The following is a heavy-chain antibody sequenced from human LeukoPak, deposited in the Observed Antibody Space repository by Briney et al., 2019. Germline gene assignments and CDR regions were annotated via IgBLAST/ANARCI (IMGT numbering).Heavy chain of an antibody. J-gene: IGHJ4*02. CDR1: GFTFSSYS. D-gene: IGHD3/OR15-3a*01. Sequence: PGGSLRLSCAASGFTFSSYSMNWLRQAPGKRLEYVSAISGSGANRYYADSVKGRFTISRDNSKNTLYLQMNSLRAEDTAMYYCAKGDSELYDFWGQGTLVTVSS. CDR3: AKGDSELYDF. CDR2: ISGSGANR. V-gene: IGHV3-23*01.